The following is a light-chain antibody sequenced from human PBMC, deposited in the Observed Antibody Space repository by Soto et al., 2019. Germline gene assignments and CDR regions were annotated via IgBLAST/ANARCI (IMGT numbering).Light chain of an antibody. V-gene: IGKV1-9*01. CDR1: QGISSY. Sequence: IQLTQSPSSLSASVGDRVTITCRASQGISSYLAWYQQKPGKAPKLLIYAASTLQSGVPSRFSGSGSGTDFTLKISRVEAEDVGVYYCMQSVQLPSTFGQGTRLEIK. CDR2: AAS. J-gene: IGKJ5*01. CDR3: MQSVQLPST.